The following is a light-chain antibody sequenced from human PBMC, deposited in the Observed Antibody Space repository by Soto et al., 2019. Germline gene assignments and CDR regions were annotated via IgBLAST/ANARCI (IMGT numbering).Light chain of an antibody. CDR2: EVS. V-gene: IGLV2-14*01. CDR3: SSYTTTSPCV. J-gene: IGLJ1*01. CDR1: SSDIGGYNY. Sequence: QSALTQPASVSGSPGQSITISCTGTSSDIGGYNYVSWYDHHPGNAPRLIIYEVSNRPSGVSNRFSGSKSGNTASLTISGLQAEDEAHYYCSSYTTTSPCVFGTGTKVTVL.